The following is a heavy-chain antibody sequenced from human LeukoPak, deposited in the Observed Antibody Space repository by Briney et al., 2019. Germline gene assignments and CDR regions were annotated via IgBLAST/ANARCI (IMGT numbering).Heavy chain of an antibody. CDR2: ISSSSSYI. CDR1: GFTFSSYS. CDR3: ARVGLTGYPGNDDY. D-gene: IGHD3-9*01. J-gene: IGHJ4*02. Sequence: PGGSLRLSCAASGFTFSSYSMNWVHQAPGKGLEWVSSISSSSSYIYYADSVEGRFTISRDNAKNSLYLQMNSLRAEDTAVYYCARVGLTGYPGNDDYWGQGTLVTVSS. V-gene: IGHV3-21*01.